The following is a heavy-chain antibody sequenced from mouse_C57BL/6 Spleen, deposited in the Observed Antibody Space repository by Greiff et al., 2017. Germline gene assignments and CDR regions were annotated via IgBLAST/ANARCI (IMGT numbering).Heavy chain of an antibody. CDR1: GYSFTGYY. J-gene: IGHJ4*01. CDR3: ARRGYEVMSPMDY. CDR2: INPSTGGT. Sequence: VQLQQSGPELVKPGASVKISCKASGYSFTGYYMNWVKQSPEKSLEWIGEINPSTGGTTYNQKFKAKATLTVDKSSSTAYMQLKSLTSEDSAVYYCARRGYEVMSPMDYWGQGTSVTVSS. V-gene: IGHV1-42*01. D-gene: IGHD3-1*01.